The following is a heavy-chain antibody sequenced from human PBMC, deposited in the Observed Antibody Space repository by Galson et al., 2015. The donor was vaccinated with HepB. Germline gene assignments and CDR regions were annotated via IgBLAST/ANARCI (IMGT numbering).Heavy chain of an antibody. CDR1: GFTFSSYG. D-gene: IGHD3-10*01. Sequence: SLRLSCAASGFTFSSYGMHWVRQAPGKGLEWVAVISYDGSNKYYADSVKGRFTISRDNSKNTLYLQTNSLRAEDTAVYYCAKLGGYYGSGSGDAFDIWGQGTMVTVSS. CDR2: ISYDGSNK. CDR3: AKLGGYYGSGSGDAFDI. J-gene: IGHJ3*02. V-gene: IGHV3-30*18.